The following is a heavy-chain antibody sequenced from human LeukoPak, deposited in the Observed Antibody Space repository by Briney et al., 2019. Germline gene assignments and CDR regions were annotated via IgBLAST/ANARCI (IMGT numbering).Heavy chain of an antibody. J-gene: IGHJ3*02. CDR2: IYYSGST. CDR1: GASISSGGYY. V-gene: IGHV4-31*03. Sequence: SETLSLTCTVSGASISSGGYYWSWIRQHPGKGLEWIGYIYYSGSTYYNPSLKSRVTISVDTSKIQFSLKLSSVTAADTAVYYCARDGDTVKRTFNIWGQGTMVTVSS. CDR3: ARDGDTVKRTFNI. D-gene: IGHD2-21*01.